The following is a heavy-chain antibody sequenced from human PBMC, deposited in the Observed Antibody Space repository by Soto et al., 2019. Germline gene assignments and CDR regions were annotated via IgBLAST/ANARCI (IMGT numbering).Heavy chain of an antibody. CDR3: ARGTITIFGVVINRNWFDP. CDR2: INHSGST. Sequence: SETLSLTCAVYGGSFSGYYWSWIRQPPGKGLEWIGEINHSGSTNYNPSLKSRVTISVDTSKNQFSLKLSSVTAADTAVYYCARGTITIFGVVINRNWFDPWGQGTLVTVS. V-gene: IGHV4-34*01. D-gene: IGHD3-3*01. CDR1: GGSFSGYY. J-gene: IGHJ5*02.